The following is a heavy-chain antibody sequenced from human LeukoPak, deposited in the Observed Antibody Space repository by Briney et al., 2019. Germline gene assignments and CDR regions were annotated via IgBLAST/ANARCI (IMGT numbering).Heavy chain of an antibody. J-gene: IGHJ4*02. CDR2: ISYDGSNK. Sequence: GGSLRLSCAASGFTFSSYAMHWVRQAPGKGLEWVAVISYDGSNKYYADSVKGRFTISRDNSKNTLYLQMNSLRAEDTAVYYCARVSWPPGSSWYYFDYWGQGTLVTVSS. D-gene: IGHD3-10*01. CDR3: ARVSWPPGSSWYYFDY. V-gene: IGHV3-30*04. CDR1: GFTFSSYA.